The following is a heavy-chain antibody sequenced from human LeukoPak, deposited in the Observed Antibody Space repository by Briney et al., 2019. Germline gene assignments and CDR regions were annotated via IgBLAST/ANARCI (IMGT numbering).Heavy chain of an antibody. D-gene: IGHD3-22*01. CDR3: ARARAHLKYYYDSSGYYYFDY. V-gene: IGHV4-34*01. CDR2: INHSGST. Sequence: GSLTLSCEASGFTVSSNYMIWLRQPPGKGLEWIGEINHSGSTNYNPSLKSRVTISVETSKTQFSLKLSSVTAADAAVYCCARARAHLKYYYDSSGYYYFDYWGQGTLVTVSS. J-gene: IGHJ4*02. CDR1: GFTVSSNY.